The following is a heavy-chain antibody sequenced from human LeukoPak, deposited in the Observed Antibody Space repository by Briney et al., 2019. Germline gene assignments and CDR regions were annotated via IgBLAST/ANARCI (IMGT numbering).Heavy chain of an antibody. J-gene: IGHJ4*02. CDR3: ARDLGVTTPFDY. Sequence: ASVTVSCMASGYTFTSYGISWVRQPPGQGLEWMGWISAYNGNTNYAQKLQGRVTMTTDTSTSTAYMELRSLRSDDTAVYYCARDLGVTTPFDYWGQGTLVTVSS. D-gene: IGHD4-17*01. CDR1: GYTFTSYG. V-gene: IGHV1-18*01. CDR2: ISAYNGNT.